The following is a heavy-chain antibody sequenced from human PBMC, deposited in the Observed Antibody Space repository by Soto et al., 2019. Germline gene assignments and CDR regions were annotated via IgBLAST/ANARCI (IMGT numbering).Heavy chain of an antibody. Sequence: EVQLVESGGGLVKPGGSLRLSCAASGFTFSGDTINWVRQAPGMGLEWVSDISSSSTYIFYADSVMGRFTISRDNAKNSLYLKMNSLRAEDTAVYYCARDFSGYSYGFDYWGQGTLVTVSS. CDR3: ARDFSGYSYGFDY. CDR2: ISSSSTYI. J-gene: IGHJ4*02. D-gene: IGHD5-18*01. CDR1: GFTFSGDT. V-gene: IGHV3-21*01.